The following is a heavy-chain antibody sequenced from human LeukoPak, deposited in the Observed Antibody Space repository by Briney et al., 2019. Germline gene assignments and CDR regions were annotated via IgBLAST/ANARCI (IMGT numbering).Heavy chain of an antibody. CDR3: ARDSRQDYYDSSGYLWFAFDI. Sequence: GGSLRLSCAASGFTVSNNYMSWVRQAPGKGLEWVSVIYSGGSTYYADSVKGRFTISRDNSKNTLYLQMKSLRAEDTAVYYCARDSRQDYYDSSGYLWFAFDIWGQGTMVTVSS. V-gene: IGHV3-53*01. D-gene: IGHD3-22*01. CDR2: IYSGGST. CDR1: GFTVSNNY. J-gene: IGHJ3*02.